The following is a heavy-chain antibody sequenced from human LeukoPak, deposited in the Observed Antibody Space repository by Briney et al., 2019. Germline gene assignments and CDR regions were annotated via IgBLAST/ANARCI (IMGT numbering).Heavy chain of an antibody. CDR2: INPNSGGT. D-gene: IGHD6-13*01. V-gene: IGHV1-2*02. CDR1: GYTFTGYY. J-gene: IGHJ1*01. CDR3: VRVSIGEQQLPAEYFQH. Sequence: ASVTVSFKASGYTFTGYYMHWVRQAPGQGLEWMGWINPNSGGTNYAQKFQGRATMTRDTSISTAYMELRRLRSDDTAVYYCVRVSIGEQQLPAEYFQHWGQGTLVTVSS.